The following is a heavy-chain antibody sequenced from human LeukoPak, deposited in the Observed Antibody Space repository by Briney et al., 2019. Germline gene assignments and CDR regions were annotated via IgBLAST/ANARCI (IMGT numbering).Heavy chain of an antibody. CDR1: GYTFTNYG. CDR2: ISAYNGNT. J-gene: IGHJ5*02. D-gene: IGHD1-1*01. V-gene: IGHV1-18*01. CDR3: ARTTEGNWFDP. Sequence: GASVKVSCKASGYTFTNYGIIWVRPPPGQGLEWMGWISAYNGNTNYAQKPQGRVTMTTDTSTSTAYMELRSLRSDDTAVYYCARTTEGNWFDPWGQGTLVTVSS.